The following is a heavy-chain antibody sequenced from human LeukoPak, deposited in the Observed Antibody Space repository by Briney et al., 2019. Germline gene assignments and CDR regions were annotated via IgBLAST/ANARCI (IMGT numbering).Heavy chain of an antibody. D-gene: IGHD2-2*01. J-gene: IGHJ6*02. CDR2: MNPNSGNT. CDR3: ARSCSSTSCRYYYYYGMDV. CDR1: GYTFTSYD. V-gene: IGHV1-8*01. Sequence: ASVKVSCKASGYTFTSYDINWVRQATGQGLEWRGWMNPNSGNTGYAQKFQGRVTMTRNTSISTAYMELSSLRSEDTAVYYCARSCSSTSCRYYYYYGMDVWGQGTTVTVSS.